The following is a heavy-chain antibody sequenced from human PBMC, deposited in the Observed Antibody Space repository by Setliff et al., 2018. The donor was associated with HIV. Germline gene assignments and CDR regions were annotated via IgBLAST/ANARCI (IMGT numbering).Heavy chain of an antibody. CDR3: ARLTTTYYYDSSAYYHPV. CDR1: GGSISSDNW. V-gene: IGHV4-4*02. J-gene: IGHJ4*02. Sequence: PSETLSLTCAVSGGSISSDNWWTWVRQAPGKGLEWIGEIYHSGSTNYNPSLKSRVTISVDTSKNQFSLKLSSVTAADTAVFYCARLTTTYYYDSSAYYHPVWGQGTLVTVSS. CDR2: IYHSGST. D-gene: IGHD3-22*01.